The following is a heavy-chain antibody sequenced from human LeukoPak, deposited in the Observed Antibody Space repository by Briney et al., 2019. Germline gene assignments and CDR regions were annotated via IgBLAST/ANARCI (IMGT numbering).Heavy chain of an antibody. CDR2: ISSSSSTI. J-gene: IGHJ4*02. Sequence: GGSLRLSCAASGFTFSSYSMNWVRQAPGKGLEWVSYISSSSSTIYYADSVKGRFTISRDNAKNSLYLQMNSLRAEDTAVYYCASSDVGYYDFWSGSWDWGQGTLVTVSS. D-gene: IGHD3-3*01. CDR3: ASSDVGYYDFWSGSWD. V-gene: IGHV3-48*01. CDR1: GFTFSSYS.